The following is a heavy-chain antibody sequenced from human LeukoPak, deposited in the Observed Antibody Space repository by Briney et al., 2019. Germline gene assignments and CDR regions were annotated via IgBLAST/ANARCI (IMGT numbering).Heavy chain of an antibody. CDR3: ARELEYYYDSSGYLYY. Sequence: AGGSLRLSCAASGFTFSSYAMHWVRQAPGKGLEWVAVISYDGSNKYYADSVKGRFTISRDNSKNTLYLQMNSLKAEDTAVYCCARELEYYYDSSGYLYYWGQGTLVTVSS. V-gene: IGHV3-30-3*01. CDR1: GFTFSSYA. D-gene: IGHD3-22*01. J-gene: IGHJ4*02. CDR2: ISYDGSNK.